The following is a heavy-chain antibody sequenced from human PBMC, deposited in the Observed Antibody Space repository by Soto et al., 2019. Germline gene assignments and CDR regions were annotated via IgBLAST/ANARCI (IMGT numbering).Heavy chain of an antibody. CDR3: ARSERGSGTYYNLAFDI. D-gene: IGHD3-10*01. CDR2: ISSSGITI. J-gene: IGHJ3*02. CDR1: WFKFIDYY. V-gene: IGHV3-11*01. Sequence: SLRVCYAASWFKFIDYYMTWVRRATGKGLEWLSYISSSGITIYYVDSVKGRFTISRDNAKNSVYLQMNSLRPEDTAVYYCARSERGSGTYYNLAFDIWGQGTTVTVS.